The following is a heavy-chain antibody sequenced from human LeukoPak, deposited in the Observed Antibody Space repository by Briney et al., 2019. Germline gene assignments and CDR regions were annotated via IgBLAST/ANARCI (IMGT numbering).Heavy chain of an antibody. CDR1: GGSISSSSYY. Sequence: SETLSLTCTVSGGSISSSSYYWGWIRQPPGKGLEWIGSIYYSGSTYYNPSLKSRVTISVDTSKNQFSLKLSSVTAADTAVYYCAREIAAWWYFDYWGQGTLVTVSS. CDR2: IYYSGST. D-gene: IGHD6-6*01. V-gene: IGHV4-39*07. J-gene: IGHJ4*02. CDR3: AREIAAWWYFDY.